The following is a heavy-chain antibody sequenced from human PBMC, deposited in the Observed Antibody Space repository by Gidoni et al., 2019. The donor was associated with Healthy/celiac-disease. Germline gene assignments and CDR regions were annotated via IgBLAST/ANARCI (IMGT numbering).Heavy chain of an antibody. CDR1: GFTFSSYS. J-gene: IGHJ4*02. CDR3: ARDRGSYYEENYFDY. Sequence: ELQLVESGGGLVKPGGSLRLSCAASGFTFSSYSMNWVRQAPGKGMEWVSYSSSSSSYIYYADSVKGRYTISRDNAKNSLYLQMNSLRAEDTAVYYCARDRGSYYEENYFDYWGQGTLVTVSS. D-gene: IGHD1-26*01. CDR2: SSSSSSYI. V-gene: IGHV3-21*01.